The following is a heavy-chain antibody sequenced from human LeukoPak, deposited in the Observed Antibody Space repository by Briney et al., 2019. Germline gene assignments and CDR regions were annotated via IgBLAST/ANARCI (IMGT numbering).Heavy chain of an antibody. CDR1: GFTFSDYY. J-gene: IGHJ4*02. CDR3: ARDKPEGNFWSGYPKLFDY. V-gene: IGHV3-11*01. CDR2: ISSSGSTI. D-gene: IGHD3-3*01. Sequence: GGSLRLSCAASGFTFSDYYMSWIRKAPGKGLEWVSYISSSGSTIYYADSVKGRFTISRDNAKNSLYLQMNSLRAEDTAVYYCARDKPEGNFWSGYPKLFDYWGQGTLVTVSS.